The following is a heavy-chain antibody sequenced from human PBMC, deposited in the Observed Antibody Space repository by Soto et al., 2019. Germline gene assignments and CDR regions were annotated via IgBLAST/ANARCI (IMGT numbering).Heavy chain of an antibody. CDR2: ISNSGGTI. J-gene: IGHJ3*02. V-gene: IGHV3-23*01. CDR3: VGPTGWAAAGADAFDI. CDR1: GFTFDNYA. D-gene: IGHD6-13*01. Sequence: EVQLLEWGGGLVQPGGSLRLSCAASGFTFDNYAMSWVRQAPGTGLDWVSTISNSGGTIYYADSVRGRFTISRDNSKNTVYVQMNNLRAEDTAVYYCVGPTGWAAAGADAFDIWGQGTMVTVSS.